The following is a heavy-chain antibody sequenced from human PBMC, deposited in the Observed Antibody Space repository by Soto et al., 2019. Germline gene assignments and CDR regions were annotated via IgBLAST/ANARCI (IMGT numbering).Heavy chain of an antibody. CDR3: ARDLGGQIVDY. CDR1: GYTFTSYG. Sequence: QVQLVQSGAEVKKPGASVKVSCKASGYTFTSYGISWVRQAPGQGLEWMGWISGYKGNTKYAQKLQARATMTTDTSTSTAYMELGSLRSDDTAVYYCARDLGGQIVDYWGQGTLVTVSS. D-gene: IGHD1-26*01. CDR2: ISGYKGNT. J-gene: IGHJ4*02. V-gene: IGHV1-18*01.